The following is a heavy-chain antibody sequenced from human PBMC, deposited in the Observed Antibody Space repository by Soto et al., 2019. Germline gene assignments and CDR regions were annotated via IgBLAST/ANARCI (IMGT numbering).Heavy chain of an antibody. V-gene: IGHV4-39*01. D-gene: IGHD5-18*01. CDR2: IYYSGST. CDR3: ARQKTYSYGFSGPRDLDY. CDR1: GGSISSSSYY. J-gene: IGHJ4*02. Sequence: SETLSLTCTGSGGSISSSSYYWGWIRQPPGKGLEWIGSIYYSGSTYYNPSLKSRVTISVDTSKNQFSLKLSSVTAADTAVYYCARQKTYSYGFSGPRDLDYWGQGTLVTVSS.